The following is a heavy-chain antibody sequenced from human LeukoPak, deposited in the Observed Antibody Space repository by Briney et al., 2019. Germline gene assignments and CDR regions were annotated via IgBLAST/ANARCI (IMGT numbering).Heavy chain of an antibody. J-gene: IGHJ4*02. V-gene: IGHV3-72*01. CDR3: AREVDYGSGSYPWYFDY. CDR2: IANRANNYAT. D-gene: IGHD3-10*01. Sequence: GGSLRLSCAASGFIFSDQYIDWVRQAPGKGLEWVGRIANRANNYATEYAASVKGRFTISRDDSKNSLYLQMNSLKTEDTAVYYCAREVDYGSGSYPWYFDYWGQGTLVTVSS. CDR1: GFIFSDQY.